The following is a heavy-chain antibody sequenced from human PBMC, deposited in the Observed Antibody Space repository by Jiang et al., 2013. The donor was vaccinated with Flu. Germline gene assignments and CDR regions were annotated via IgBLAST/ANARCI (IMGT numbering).Heavy chain of an antibody. CDR2: TYYRSKWYN. Sequence: SQTLSLTCAISGDSVSSNSAAWNWIRQSPSRGLEWLGRTYYRSKWYNDYAVSVKSRITINPDTSKNQFSLQLNSVTPEDTAVYYCARDLPQSGSYPHGGFDYWGLGTLVTVSS. CDR3: ARDLPQSGSYPHGGFDY. CDR1: GDSVSSNSAA. V-gene: IGHV6-1*01. D-gene: IGHD1-26*01. J-gene: IGHJ4*02.